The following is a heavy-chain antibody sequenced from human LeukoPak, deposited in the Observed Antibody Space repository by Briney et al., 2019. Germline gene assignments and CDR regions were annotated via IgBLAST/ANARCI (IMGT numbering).Heavy chain of an antibody. J-gene: IGHJ3*02. V-gene: IGHV4-34*01. CDR2: INHSGST. Sequence: SETLSLTCAVYGGSFSGYYWSWIRQPPGKGLEWIGEINHSGSTNYKSSLKSRGTISADTSKNQFSLKLSSVTAADTAVYYCARGIDDYRTTTCYLGAFDIWGQGTMVTVSS. CDR1: GGSFSGYY. D-gene: IGHD2-2*01. CDR3: ARGIDDYRTTTCYLGAFDI.